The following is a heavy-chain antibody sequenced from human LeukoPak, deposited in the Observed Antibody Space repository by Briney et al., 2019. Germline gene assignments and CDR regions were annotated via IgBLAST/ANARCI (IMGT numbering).Heavy chain of an antibody. Sequence: PGGSLRLSCAASGFSLGNYVMYWVRQAPGKGLEWLTLSRADTTGKYYADSVKGRFIATRDNSRNILYLQMNSLSTEDTAMYYCVKGISEWGNFDAWGQGTRVTVYS. D-gene: IGHD1-26*01. J-gene: IGHJ4*02. CDR1: GFSLGNYV. CDR2: SRADTTGK. CDR3: VKGISEWGNFDA. V-gene: IGHV3-30*02.